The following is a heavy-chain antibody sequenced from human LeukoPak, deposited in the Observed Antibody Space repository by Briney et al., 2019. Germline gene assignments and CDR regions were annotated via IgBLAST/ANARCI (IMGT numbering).Heavy chain of an antibody. D-gene: IGHD1-26*01. CDR1: GFTLSTNA. J-gene: IGHJ4*02. CDR2: ISGSGAST. Sequence: GGSLRLSCLTSGFTLSTNAMSWVRQAPGKGLEWISGISGSGASTYYADSVMGRFTISRDDSRNTLYLQMNSLRGDDTAVYYCAKDVGKWESLHFFDYWGQGTLVTVSS. V-gene: IGHV3-23*01. CDR3: AKDVGKWESLHFFDY.